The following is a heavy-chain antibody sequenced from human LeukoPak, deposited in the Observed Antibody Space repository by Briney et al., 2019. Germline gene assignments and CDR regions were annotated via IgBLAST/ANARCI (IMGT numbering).Heavy chain of an antibody. V-gene: IGHV4-39*01. J-gene: IGHJ4*02. D-gene: IGHD3-22*01. CDR1: GGSISSSSYY. CDR2: IYYSGST. CDR3: ARRTYYYDSSGYYY. Sequence: SETLSLTCTVSGGSISSSSYYWGWIRQPPGKGLEWIGSIYYSGSTYYNPSLKSRVTISVDTSKNQFSLKLSSVTAADTAVYYCARRTYYYDSSGYYYWGQGTLVTVSS.